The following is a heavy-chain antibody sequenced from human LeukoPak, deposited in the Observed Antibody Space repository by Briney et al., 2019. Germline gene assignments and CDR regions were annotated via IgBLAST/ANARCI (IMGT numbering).Heavy chain of an antibody. CDR3: ARAYYYDSADTFDI. CDR2: IKQDGSEK. V-gene: IGHV3-7*04. J-gene: IGHJ3*02. Sequence: PGGSLGLSCAASGFTFGSYWMSWVRQAPGKGLEWVASIKQDGSEKYYVDSVKGRFTISRDNAKNSLYLQMNSLRAEDTAVYYCARAYYYDSADTFDIWGQGTMVTVSS. CDR1: GFTFGSYW. D-gene: IGHD3-22*01.